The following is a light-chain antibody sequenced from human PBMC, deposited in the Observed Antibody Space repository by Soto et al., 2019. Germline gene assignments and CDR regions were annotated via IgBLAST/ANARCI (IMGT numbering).Light chain of an antibody. J-gene: IGKJ5*01. CDR1: QSVSIN. V-gene: IGKV3-15*01. CDR3: QQYNNWPIT. CDR2: TAS. Sequence: EVVLTQSPATLSVSPGEGATLSCRASQSVSINLAWYQQKPGQAPRLLIYTASTRATGVPARFSGSGSGPEFTLPISSLQSEDFAVYYCQQYNNWPITFGQGTRLEIK.